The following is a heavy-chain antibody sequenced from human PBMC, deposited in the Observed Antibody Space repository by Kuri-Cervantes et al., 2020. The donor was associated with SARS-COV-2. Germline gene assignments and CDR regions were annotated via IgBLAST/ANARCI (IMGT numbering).Heavy chain of an antibody. CDR2: IYYSGST. D-gene: IGHD1-26*01. CDR1: GSSISSYY. Sequence: SETLSLTCTVSGSSISSYYWSWIRQPPGKGLEWIGYIYYSGSTNYNPSLKSRVTISVDTSKNQFSLKLSSVTAADTAVYYCARGGDWFDPWGQGTLVTVSS. CDR3: ARGGDWFDP. V-gene: IGHV4-59*01. J-gene: IGHJ5*02.